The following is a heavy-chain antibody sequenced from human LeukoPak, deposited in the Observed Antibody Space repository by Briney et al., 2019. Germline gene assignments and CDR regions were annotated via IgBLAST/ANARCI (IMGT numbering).Heavy chain of an antibody. V-gene: IGHV4-38-2*02. Sequence: SETLSLTCTVSGYSISSGYYWGWIRQPPGKGLEWIGSIYHSGSTYYNPSLKSRVTISVDTSKNQFSLKLSSVTAADTAVYYCARHGAYSSGWYGFRWFDPWGQGTLVTVSS. CDR2: IYHSGST. J-gene: IGHJ5*02. CDR3: ARHGAYSSGWYGFRWFDP. D-gene: IGHD6-19*01. CDR1: GYSISSGYY.